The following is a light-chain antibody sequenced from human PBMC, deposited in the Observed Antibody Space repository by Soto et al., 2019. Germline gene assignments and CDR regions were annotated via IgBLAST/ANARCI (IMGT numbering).Light chain of an antibody. CDR1: QSVSSY. CDR3: QQRSNWPS. Sequence: IVLTQSPATLSLSPGERATLSCRASQSVSSYLAWYQHKPGQAPRLLIYDASNRATGIPARFSGSGSGTDFTLTISSLEPEDFALYYCQQRSNWPSCGQGTRLETK. J-gene: IGKJ5*01. CDR2: DAS. V-gene: IGKV3-11*01.